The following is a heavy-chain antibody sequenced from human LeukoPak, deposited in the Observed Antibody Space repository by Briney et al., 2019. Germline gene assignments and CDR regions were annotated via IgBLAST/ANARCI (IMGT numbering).Heavy chain of an antibody. V-gene: IGHV1-18*01. Sequence: ASVKVSCKASGYTFTSYGISWVRQAPGQGLEWMGWISAYNGNTNYAQKLQGRVTMTRNTSISTAYMELSSLRSEDTAVYYCARGGRPTTSYYFDYWGQGTLVTVSS. D-gene: IGHD4-17*01. CDR2: ISAYNGNT. J-gene: IGHJ4*02. CDR1: GYTFTSYG. CDR3: ARGGRPTTSYYFDY.